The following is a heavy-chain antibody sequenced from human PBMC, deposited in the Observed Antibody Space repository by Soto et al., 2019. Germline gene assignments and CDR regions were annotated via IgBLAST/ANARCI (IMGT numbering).Heavy chain of an antibody. V-gene: IGHV1-3*01. D-gene: IGHD6-19*01. CDR1: GYTFTSYA. CDR2: INAGNGNT. CDR3: ARDLVYSSGCGDY. J-gene: IGHJ4*02. Sequence: QVQLVQSGAEVKKPGASVKVSCKASGYTFTSYAMHWVRQAPGQRLEWMGWINAGNGNTKYSQKFQGSVTITRDTSASTAYMELSSLRSEDTAVYYCARDLVYSSGCGDYWGQGTLVTVSS.